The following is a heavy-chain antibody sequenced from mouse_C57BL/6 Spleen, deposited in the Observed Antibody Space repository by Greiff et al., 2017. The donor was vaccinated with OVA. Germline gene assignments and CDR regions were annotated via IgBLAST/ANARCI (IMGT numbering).Heavy chain of an antibody. Sequence: EVQLQQSGAELVKPGASVKLSCTASGFNIKDYYMHWVKQRTEQGLEWIGRIDPEDGETKYAPKFPGKATITADTSSNAAYLQLSSLTSEDTAVYYCARDYCGSSPSYWYFDVWGTGTTVTVSS. CDR3: ARDYCGSSPSYWYFDV. CDR2: IDPEDGET. D-gene: IGHD1-1*01. V-gene: IGHV14-2*01. CDR1: GFNIKDYY. J-gene: IGHJ1*03.